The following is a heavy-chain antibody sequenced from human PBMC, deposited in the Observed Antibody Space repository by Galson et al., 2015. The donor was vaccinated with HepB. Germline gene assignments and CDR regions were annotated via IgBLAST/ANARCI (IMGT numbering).Heavy chain of an antibody. CDR3: AKGGKITLARGVNHYFYFMDV. V-gene: IGHV3-23*01. Sequence: SLRLSCAGSGFIFSNYGMSWVRQAPGKGLEWVSSISDSGSKTYYADSVKGRFTISRDNSRDTLSLQMNSLRDEDTALYYCAKGGKITLARGVNHYFYFMDVWGKGTTVTVSS. D-gene: IGHD3-10*01. J-gene: IGHJ6*03. CDR1: GFIFSNYG. CDR2: ISDSGSKT.